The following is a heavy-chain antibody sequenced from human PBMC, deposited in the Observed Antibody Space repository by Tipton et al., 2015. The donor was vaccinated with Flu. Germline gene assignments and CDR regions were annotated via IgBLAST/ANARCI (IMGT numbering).Heavy chain of an antibody. D-gene: IGHD3-3*01. J-gene: IGHJ4*02. CDR1: GGSISYYY. CDR3: ATTSISIFGVVTEKRFDY. CDR2: FYHSGST. V-gene: IGHV4-38-2*02. Sequence: TLSLTCSVSGGSISYYYWNWIRQPPGKGLEWIGSFYHSGSTYYNPSLKSRVTISIDTSKNQFSLKLRSVTAADTAMYYCATTSISIFGVVTEKRFDYWGQGTLVTVSS.